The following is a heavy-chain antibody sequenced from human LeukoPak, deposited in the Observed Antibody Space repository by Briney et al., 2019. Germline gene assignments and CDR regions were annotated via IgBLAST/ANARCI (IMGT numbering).Heavy chain of an antibody. J-gene: IGHJ4*02. CDR2: IRTSSGYI. V-gene: IGHV3-21*01. CDR1: GFTFSGYS. Sequence: GGSLRLSCAASGFTFSGYSMNWVRQAPGKGLEWASSIRTSSGYIYYADSVQGRFTISRDNAKNSLYLQMNSLRAEDTAMYYCARNRGDPSYFDYWGQGILVTVSS. CDR3: ARNRGDPSYFDY. D-gene: IGHD4-17*01.